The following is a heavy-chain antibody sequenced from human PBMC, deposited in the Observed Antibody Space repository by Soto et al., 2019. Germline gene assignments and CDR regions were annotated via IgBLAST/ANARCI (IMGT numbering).Heavy chain of an antibody. CDR1: GSIFTGYG. D-gene: IGHD1-1*01. J-gene: IGHJ4*02. CDR2: IWFDGSNK. Sequence: PGGSLRLSCAASGSIFTGYGIHWVRQAPGKGLEWVAVIWFDGSNKYYADSVKGRFTISRDNSKNMLYLQMNSLRVEDTAVYYWARDGIGGTTFRGYLDYWGKGTLVTVSS. V-gene: IGHV3-33*01. CDR3: ARDGIGGTTFRGYLDY.